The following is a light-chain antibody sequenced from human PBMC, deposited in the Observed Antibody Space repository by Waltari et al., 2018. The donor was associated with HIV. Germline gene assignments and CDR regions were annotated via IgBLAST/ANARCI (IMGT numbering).Light chain of an antibody. Sequence: QSVLTQPPSASETPGQRVTISCSGSTSNIGSNTVNWYQPLPGTAPKLLIYTNNQRPSGVPDRFSGSKYGTSASLAISGLQSEDEAHYYCAAWDDSVNGWVFGGGTKLTVL. CDR3: AAWDDSVNGWV. V-gene: IGLV1-44*01. CDR2: TNN. CDR1: TSNIGSNT. J-gene: IGLJ3*02.